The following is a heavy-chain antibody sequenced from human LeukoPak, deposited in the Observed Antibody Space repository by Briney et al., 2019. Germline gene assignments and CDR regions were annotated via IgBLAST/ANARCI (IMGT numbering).Heavy chain of an antibody. Sequence: SSETLSLTCTVSGYSISSGFYWGWIRQPPGKGLEWIGSIYHTGSTYCKPSLKSRVTISVDTSKNQFSLKLSSVTAADTAVYYCARMGGHTAEFDPWGQGTLVTVSS. D-gene: IGHD2-15*01. CDR2: IYHTGST. J-gene: IGHJ5*02. V-gene: IGHV4-38-2*02. CDR1: GYSISSGFY. CDR3: ARMGGHTAEFDP.